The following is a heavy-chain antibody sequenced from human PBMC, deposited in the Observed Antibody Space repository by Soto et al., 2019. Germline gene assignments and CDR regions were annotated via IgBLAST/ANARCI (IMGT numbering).Heavy chain of an antibody. D-gene: IGHD3-22*01. Sequence: GVSLRLSCAASGFPFRSYAMSWVRQAPGKGLEWVSAISGSGGSTYYADSVKGRFTISRDNSKNTLYLQMNSLRAEDTAVYYCAKDITMILVVTVFDHCGQGSMVILSS. CDR1: GFPFRSYA. J-gene: IGHJ4*02. CDR3: AKDITMILVVTVFDH. V-gene: IGHV3-23*01. CDR2: ISGSGGST.